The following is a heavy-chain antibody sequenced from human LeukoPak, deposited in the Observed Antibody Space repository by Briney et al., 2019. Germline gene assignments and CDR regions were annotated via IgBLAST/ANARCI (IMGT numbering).Heavy chain of an antibody. J-gene: IGHJ4*02. CDR2: IYYSGST. Sequence: PSQTLSLTCTVSGGSISSGGYYWSWIRQPPGKGLEWIGHIYYSGSTNYNPSLKSRITISVDTSKNQFSLKLSSVTAADTALYYCARGGSSWDVIDYWGQGTLVTVSS. CDR1: GGSISSGGYY. CDR3: ARGGSSWDVIDY. D-gene: IGHD6-13*01. V-gene: IGHV4-61*09.